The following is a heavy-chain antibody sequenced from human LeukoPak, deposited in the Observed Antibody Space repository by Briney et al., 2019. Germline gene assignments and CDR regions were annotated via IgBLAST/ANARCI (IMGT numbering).Heavy chain of an antibody. J-gene: IGHJ4*02. CDR3: AKRRGGDSSSYSFDY. V-gene: IGHV3-23*01. CDR1: GLTFGSYA. D-gene: IGHD2-21*01. Sequence: GGSLRLSCAASGLTFGSYAMHWVRQAPGKGLEWVSGISPSGGTTNYADSVKGRFTISRDNSKNTLYLQMNSLRAEDTAIYYCAKRRGGDSSSYSFDYWGQATLVTVSS. CDR2: ISPSGGTT.